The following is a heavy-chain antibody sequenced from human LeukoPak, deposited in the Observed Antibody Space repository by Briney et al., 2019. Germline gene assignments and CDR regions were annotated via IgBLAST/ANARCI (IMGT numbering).Heavy chain of an antibody. Sequence: ASVTVSCKVSGYTLTELSMHWVRQAPGKGLEWMGGFDPEDGETIYAQKFQGRVTMTEDTSTDTAYMELSSLRSEDTAVYYCATGPPFVLHYYYYGMDVWGQGTTVTVCS. CDR2: FDPEDGET. CDR3: ATGPPFVLHYYYYGMDV. D-gene: IGHD3-3*02. CDR1: GYTLTELS. J-gene: IGHJ6*02. V-gene: IGHV1-24*01.